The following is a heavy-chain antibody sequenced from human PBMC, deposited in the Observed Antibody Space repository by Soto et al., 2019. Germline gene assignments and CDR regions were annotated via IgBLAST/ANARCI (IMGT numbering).Heavy chain of an antibody. CDR3: ARLYGSGTRVVYFQH. D-gene: IGHD3-10*01. CDR2: IYYSGST. J-gene: IGHJ1*01. V-gene: IGHV4-59*08. CDR1: GGSISSYY. Sequence: QVQLQESGPGLVKPSETLSLTCTVSGGSISSYYWSWIRQPPGKGLEWIGYIYYSGSTNYNPSLKSRVTISVDTSKNQFSLKLSSVTAADTAVYYCARLYGSGTRVVYFQHWGQGTLVTVSS.